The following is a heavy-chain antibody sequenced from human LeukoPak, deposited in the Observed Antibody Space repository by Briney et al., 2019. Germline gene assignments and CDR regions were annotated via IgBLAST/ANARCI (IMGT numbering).Heavy chain of an antibody. D-gene: IGHD2-21*02. J-gene: IGHJ3*02. CDR2: IYYSGST. Sequence: SETLSLTCTVSGGSISSGGYYWSWIRQPPGKGLEWIGYIYYSGSTNYNPSLKSRVTISVDTSKNQFSLKLSSVTAADTAVYYCARGHVVVTAIDAFDIWGQGTMVTVSS. V-gene: IGHV4-61*08. CDR3: ARGHVVVTAIDAFDI. CDR1: GGSISSGGYY.